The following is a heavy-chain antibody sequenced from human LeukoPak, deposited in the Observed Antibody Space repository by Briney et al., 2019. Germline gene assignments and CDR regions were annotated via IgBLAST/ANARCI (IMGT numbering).Heavy chain of an antibody. CDR1: GFTFSSYS. Sequence: GGSLRLSCAASGFTFSSYSMNWVRQAPGKGLEWVSSISSSSSYIYYADSVKGRFTISRDNAKNSLYLQMNSLRAEDTAVYYCARGVGYCSGGSCLFDYWGQGTLVTVSS. J-gene: IGHJ4*02. CDR3: ARGVGYCSGGSCLFDY. CDR2: ISSSSSYI. V-gene: IGHV3-21*01. D-gene: IGHD2-15*01.